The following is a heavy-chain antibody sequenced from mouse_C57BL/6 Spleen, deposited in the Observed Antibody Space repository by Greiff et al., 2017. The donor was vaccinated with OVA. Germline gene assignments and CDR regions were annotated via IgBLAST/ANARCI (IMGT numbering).Heavy chain of an antibody. CDR1: GYTFTSYW. D-gene: IGHD4-1*01. Sequence: VQLQQPGAELVKPGASVKMSCKASGYTFTSYWITWVKQRPGQGLEWIGDIYPGSGSTNYNEKFKSKATLTVDTSSSTAYMQLSSLTSEDSAVYYWARGGDWDERFAGWGQGTLVTVSA. J-gene: IGHJ3*01. CDR2: IYPGSGST. CDR3: ARGGDWDERFAG. V-gene: IGHV1-55*01.